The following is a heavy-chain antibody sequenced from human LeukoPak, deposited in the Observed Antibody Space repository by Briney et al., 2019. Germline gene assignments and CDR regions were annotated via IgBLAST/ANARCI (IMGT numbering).Heavy chain of an antibody. V-gene: IGHV1-24*01. J-gene: IGHJ3*02. CDR3: ATGKSQGAAAFDI. CDR2: FDPEDGET. CDR1: GYTLTELS. Sequence: ASVKDSCKVSGYTLTELSMHWVRQAPGKGVEWVGGFDPEDGETIYAQKFQGRVTMTEDTSTDTAYMELSSLRSEDTAVYYCATGKSQGAAAFDIWGQGTMVTVSS. D-gene: IGHD2-15*01.